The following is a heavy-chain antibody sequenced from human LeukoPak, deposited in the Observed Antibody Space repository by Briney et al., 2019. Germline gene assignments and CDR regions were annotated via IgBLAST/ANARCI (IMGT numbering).Heavy chain of an antibody. Sequence: PSETLSLTCIVSGYSISSGYYWGWIRQPPGKGLEWIGMIHHSGSVYYNPSLKSRVTISVDTSKNQFSLKLNSVTAADTAVYYCARDSSLVVIAVSQGDFDYWGQGTLVTVSS. V-gene: IGHV4-38-2*02. D-gene: IGHD2-21*01. CDR1: GYSISSGYY. CDR2: IHHSGSV. CDR3: ARDSSLVVIAVSQGDFDY. J-gene: IGHJ4*02.